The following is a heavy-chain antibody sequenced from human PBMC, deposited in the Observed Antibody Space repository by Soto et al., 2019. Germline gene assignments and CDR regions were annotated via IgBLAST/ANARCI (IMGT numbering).Heavy chain of an antibody. CDR2: IFYTGST. J-gene: IGHJ4*02. D-gene: IGHD5-12*01. Sequence: SETLSLTCTVSDGSISSCGHYWSWIRQHPGKGLEWIGYIFYTGSTYYNPSLKSRLIISVDTSKNQFSLKLSSVTAADTAVYYCARLRDGYNSVNLDSSGKGTEVTV. CDR1: DGSISSCGHY. V-gene: IGHV4-31*03. CDR3: ARLRDGYNSVNLDS.